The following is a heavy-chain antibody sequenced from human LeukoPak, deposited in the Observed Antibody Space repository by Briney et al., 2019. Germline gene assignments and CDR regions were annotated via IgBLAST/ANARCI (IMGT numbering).Heavy chain of an antibody. CDR1: GFTFISYA. CDR3: AKEQYGGDYYYGMDV. V-gene: IGHV3-23*01. J-gene: IGHJ6*02. Sequence: GGSLRLSCAASGFTFISYAMSWVRQAPGKGLEWVSAISGSGGSTYYADSVKGRFTISRDNSKNTLYLQMNSLRAEDTAVYYCAKEQYGGDYYYGMDVWGQGTTVTVSS. CDR2: ISGSGGST. D-gene: IGHD4-23*01.